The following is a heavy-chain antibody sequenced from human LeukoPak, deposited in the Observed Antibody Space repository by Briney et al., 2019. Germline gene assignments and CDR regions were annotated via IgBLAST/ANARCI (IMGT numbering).Heavy chain of an antibody. Sequence: GGSLRLSCTGSGFTFSRFSMIWVRQAPGKGLEWVAPISSGSHHKYHADSVKGRFTVSRDNDKNSLFLQMNSLRAEDTALYYCATRLTADSYEASDIWGQGTMVTVSS. D-gene: IGHD6-13*01. CDR1: GFTFSRFS. CDR2: ISSGSHHK. J-gene: IGHJ3*02. V-gene: IGHV3-21*06. CDR3: ATRLTADSYEASDI.